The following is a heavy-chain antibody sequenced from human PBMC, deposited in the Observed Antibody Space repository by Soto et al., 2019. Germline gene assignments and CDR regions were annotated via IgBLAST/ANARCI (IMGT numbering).Heavy chain of an antibody. J-gene: IGHJ4*02. Sequence: ASVKVSCKASGYTFTGYYMHWVRQAPGQGLEWMGWINPNSGGTNYAQKFQGWVTMTRDTSISTAYMELSRLRSDDTAVYYCARVPNYYDSSGYYFDYWGQGTLVTVSS. CDR1: GYTFTGYY. D-gene: IGHD3-22*01. CDR2: INPNSGGT. CDR3: ARVPNYYDSSGYYFDY. V-gene: IGHV1-2*04.